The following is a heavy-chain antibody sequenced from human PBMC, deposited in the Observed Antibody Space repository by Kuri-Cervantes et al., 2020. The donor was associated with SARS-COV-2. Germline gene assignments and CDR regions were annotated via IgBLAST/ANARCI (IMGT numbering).Heavy chain of an antibody. CDR1: GFTFSSYE. V-gene: IGHV3-48*03. CDR2: ISSSGSTI. CDR3: ASDHNQDAFDI. J-gene: IGHJ3*02. Sequence: LSLTCAASGFTFSSYEMNWVRQAPGKGLEWVSYISSSGSTIYYADSVKGRFTISRDNAKNSLYLQMNSLRAEDTAVYYCASDHNQDAFDIWGQGTMVTVSS. D-gene: IGHD1-14*01.